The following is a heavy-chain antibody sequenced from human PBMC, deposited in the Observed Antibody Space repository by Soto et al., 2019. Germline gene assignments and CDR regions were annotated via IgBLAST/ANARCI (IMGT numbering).Heavy chain of an antibody. D-gene: IGHD3-22*01. Sequence: GGSLRLSCAASGFTFSDSAIHWVRQAPGKGLEWVGRVASKPEGYTTTYGAPVKGRFTISRDDSKNTLYLQMNSLKTEDTAVYYCTTDPPVGYYYDSSALWGQGTLVTVSS. CDR1: GFTFSDSA. CDR2: VASKPEGYTT. CDR3: TTDPPVGYYYDSSAL. V-gene: IGHV3-15*04. J-gene: IGHJ4*02.